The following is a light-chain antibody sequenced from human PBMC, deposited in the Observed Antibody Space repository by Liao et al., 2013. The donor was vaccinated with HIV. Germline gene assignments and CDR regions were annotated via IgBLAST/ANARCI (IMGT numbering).Light chain of an antibody. CDR1: KLGDKY. J-gene: IGLJ1*01. V-gene: IGLV3-1*01. Sequence: SYELTQPPSVSVSPGQTASITCSGDKLGDKYASWYQQKPGQSPVLVIYQDSKRPSGIPERFSGSNSGNTATLTISGTQAMDEADYSCLVWDSSTSFVFGTGTKVTVL. CDR3: LVWDSSTSFV. CDR2: QDS.